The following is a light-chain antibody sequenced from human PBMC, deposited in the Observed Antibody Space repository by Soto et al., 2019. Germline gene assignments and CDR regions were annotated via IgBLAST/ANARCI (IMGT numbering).Light chain of an antibody. CDR1: QSVDSY. J-gene: IGKJ4*01. CDR2: DAS. V-gene: IGKV3-11*01. CDR3: QQRGDWPLT. Sequence: EIVLTQSPATLSLSPGERANLSCRASQSVDSYLAWYQQKPGQAPRLLVYDASTRAPGIPARFSGSGSGTDFTLSISSLEPEDFAVHFCQQRGDWPLTFGGGTKVEIK.